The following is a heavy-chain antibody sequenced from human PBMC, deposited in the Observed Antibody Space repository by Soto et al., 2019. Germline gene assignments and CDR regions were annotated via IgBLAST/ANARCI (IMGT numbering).Heavy chain of an antibody. CDR3: ARTRGVVFPHFDY. Sequence: PSQTLSLTCAISGDSVSSNSAAWNWIRRSPSRGLEWLGRTYYRSKWYNDYAVSVKSRITINPDTSKNQFSLQLNSVTPEDTAVYYGARTRGVVFPHFDYWGQGTLVTVSS. CDR1: GDSVSSNSAA. D-gene: IGHD3-10*01. J-gene: IGHJ4*02. V-gene: IGHV6-1*01. CDR2: TYYRSKWYN.